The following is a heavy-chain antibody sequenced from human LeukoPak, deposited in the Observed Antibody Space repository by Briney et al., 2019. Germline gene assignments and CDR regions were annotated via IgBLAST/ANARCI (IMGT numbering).Heavy chain of an antibody. V-gene: IGHV4-59*01. CDR1: SGSITTYY. J-gene: IGHJ6*04. D-gene: IGHD3-10*01. CDR2: VFHTGIT. CDR3: ARGPRWRGSGRSCYYGMDV. Sequence: SETLSLTCTVSSGSITTYYWNWIRQSPGKRPEWIGYVFHTGITEYNPSLESRVTMSMDTSKRQFSLSLTSVTTADTARYYCARGPRWRGSGRSCYYGMDVWGNGTTVTVSS.